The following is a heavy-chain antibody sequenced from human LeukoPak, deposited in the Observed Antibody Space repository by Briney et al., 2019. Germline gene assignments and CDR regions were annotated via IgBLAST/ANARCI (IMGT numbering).Heavy chain of an antibody. Sequence: PGGSLRLSCTASGFTFGDYAMSWVRQAPGKGVEWVGFIRSKDSGGTTEYTASVKGRFTISRDDSKSIAYLQMNSLITEDTAIYYCTRGYSIDYWGQGTQVTVSS. V-gene: IGHV3-49*04. J-gene: IGHJ4*02. CDR1: GFTFGDYA. CDR3: TRGYSIDY. D-gene: IGHD4-11*01. CDR2: IRSKDSGGTT.